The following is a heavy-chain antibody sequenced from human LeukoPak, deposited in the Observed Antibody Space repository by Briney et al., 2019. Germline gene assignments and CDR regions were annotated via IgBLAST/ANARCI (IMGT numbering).Heavy chain of an antibody. J-gene: IGHJ4*02. CDR3: ARVPAYDILTGPPTY. CDR1: GYTFTSYG. Sequence: GASVKVSCKASGYTFTSYGISWVRQAPGQGLEWMGWINPNSGGTNYAQKFQGRVTMTRDTSISTAYMELSRLRSDDTAVYYCARVPAYDILTGPPTYWGQGTLVTVSS. D-gene: IGHD3-9*01. V-gene: IGHV1-2*02. CDR2: INPNSGGT.